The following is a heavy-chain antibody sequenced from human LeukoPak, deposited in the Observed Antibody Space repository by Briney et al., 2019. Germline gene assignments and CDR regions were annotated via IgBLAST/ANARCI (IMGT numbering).Heavy chain of an antibody. CDR3: ARSPLAYYYDSSGYEYFQH. Sequence: ASVKVSCKASGGTFSSYAISWVRQAPGQGLEWMGGIIPIFGTANYAQKFQGRVTITADESTSTAYMELSSLRSEDTAVYYCARSPLAYYYDSSGYEYFQHWGQGTLVTVSS. D-gene: IGHD3-22*01. CDR1: GGTFSSYA. CDR2: IIPIFGTA. V-gene: IGHV1-69*13. J-gene: IGHJ1*01.